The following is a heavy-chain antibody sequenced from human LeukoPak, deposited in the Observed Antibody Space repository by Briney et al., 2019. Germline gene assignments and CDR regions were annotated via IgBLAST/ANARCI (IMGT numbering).Heavy chain of an antibody. CDR1: GFIFSTYA. CDR3: ARSWSRYYYYMDV. D-gene: IGHD6-13*01. J-gene: IGHJ6*03. V-gene: IGHV3-21*01. CDR2: ISSSSSYI. Sequence: PGGSLRLSCAASGFIFSTYAMNWFRQAPGKGLEWVSSISSSSSYIYYADSVKGRFTISRDNAKNSLYLQMNSLRAEDTAVYYCARSWSRYYYYMDVWGKGTTVTVSS.